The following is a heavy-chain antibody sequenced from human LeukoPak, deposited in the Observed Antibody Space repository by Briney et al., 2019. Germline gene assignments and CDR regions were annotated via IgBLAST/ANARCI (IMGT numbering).Heavy chain of an antibody. J-gene: IGHJ4*02. D-gene: IGHD4-17*01. CDR2: IFNSGTST. Sequence: GGSLRLSCAASGFTFSTYAMTWVRQAPGKGLEWVSVIFNSGTSTYYADSVKGRFTISRDNSKSTLHLQVSSLRAEDTAVYYCAKDMYGDFGGVDYWGQGTLVTVSS. CDR3: AKDMYGDFGGVDY. V-gene: IGHV3-23*01. CDR1: GFTFSTYA.